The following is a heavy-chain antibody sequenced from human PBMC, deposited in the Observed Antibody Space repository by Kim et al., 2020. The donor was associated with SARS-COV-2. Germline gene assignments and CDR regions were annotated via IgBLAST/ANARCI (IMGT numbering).Heavy chain of an antibody. V-gene: IGHV3-53*01. CDR1: GFAVSSKS. CDR2: IYSGGST. D-gene: IGHD1-26*01. CDR3: ARGGVGSFDY. J-gene: IGHJ4*02. Sequence: LSLTCAASGFAVSSKSMNWVRQAPGKGLEWVSVIYSGGSTYHADSVKGRFNISRDNSKNTLYVQMNSLRAEDTAVYYCARGGVGSFDYWGQGTLVTVSS.